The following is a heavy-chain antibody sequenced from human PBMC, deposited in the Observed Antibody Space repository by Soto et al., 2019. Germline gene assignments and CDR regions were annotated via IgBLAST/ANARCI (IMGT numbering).Heavy chain of an antibody. CDR1: GYSFTIYW. Sequence: GESLKISCKGSGYSFTIYWIGWVRQMPGKGLEWMGIIYPGDSDTRYSPSFQGQVTISADKSISTAYLQWSSLKASDTAMYYCAAVPVLRFLKWLPAYFDYWGQGTLVTVSS. CDR2: IYPGDSDT. D-gene: IGHD3-3*01. CDR3: AAVPVLRFLKWLPAYFDY. J-gene: IGHJ4*02. V-gene: IGHV5-51*03.